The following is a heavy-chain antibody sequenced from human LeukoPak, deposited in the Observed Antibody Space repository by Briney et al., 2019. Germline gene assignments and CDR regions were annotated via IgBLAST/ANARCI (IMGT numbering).Heavy chain of an antibody. CDR3: ARHVRQQLPPKAFDY. Sequence: SETLSLTCTVSVGSISSGIYYWGWVRLPPGKGLGWLGSIYYNGNTYYHRPLKSRVPISVDPPKNQLSLKLNSVTAPDPAVYYCARHVRQQLPPKAFDYWGQGTLATVSS. CDR2: IYYNGNT. V-gene: IGHV4-39*01. CDR1: VGSISSGIYY. D-gene: IGHD6-13*01. J-gene: IGHJ4*02.